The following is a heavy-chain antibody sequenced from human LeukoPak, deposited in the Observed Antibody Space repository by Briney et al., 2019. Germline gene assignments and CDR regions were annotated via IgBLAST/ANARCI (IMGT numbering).Heavy chain of an antibody. CDR1: GGFLSNTNW. J-gene: IGHJ4*02. V-gene: IGHV4-4*02. CDR3: SRENGAFSPFGY. D-gene: IGHD2-8*01. Sequence: SETLSLTCGVSGGFLSNTNWWSWVRQPPGQGLEWIGEISLTGLTHYNPSLESRVTVSLDKTKNQLSLNLTSVTAADTAVYYCSRENGAFSPFGYWGQGTLVTVLS. CDR2: ISLTGLT.